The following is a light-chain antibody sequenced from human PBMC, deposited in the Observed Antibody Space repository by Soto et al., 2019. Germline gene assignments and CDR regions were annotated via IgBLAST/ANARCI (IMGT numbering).Light chain of an antibody. J-gene: IGKJ1*01. V-gene: IGKV1-8*01. CDR1: QDVGRY. Sequence: AIRMTQSPSSLSASAGDRVAIACRASQDVGRYLAWYQQKPGQAPKLLISGASTLQSGVPSRFSGGGSGTDFTLTISSLQSEDFATYYCQHYNNYPWTFGQGTKVEIK. CDR2: GAS. CDR3: QHYNNYPWT.